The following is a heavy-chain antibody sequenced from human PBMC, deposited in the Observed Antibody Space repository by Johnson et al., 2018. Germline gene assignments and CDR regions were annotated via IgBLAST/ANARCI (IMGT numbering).Heavy chain of an antibody. Sequence: QVQLQESGPGLVKPSETLSLTCSVSGGSISSYYWSWIRQPPGKGLEWNGYIYYSGSTNYNPSLKSRGPISLDTPKNPFSLKVTSVTCADTAVYYCAKGSQVYYFYCYVDVWGKGTTVTV. V-gene: IGHV4-59*01. CDR3: AKGSQVYYFYCYVDV. CDR1: GGSISSYY. J-gene: IGHJ6*03. CDR2: IYYSGST.